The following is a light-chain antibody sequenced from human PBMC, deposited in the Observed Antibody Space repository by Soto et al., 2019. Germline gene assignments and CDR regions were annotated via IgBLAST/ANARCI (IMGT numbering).Light chain of an antibody. CDR3: QQYGSPPIT. J-gene: IGKJ5*01. V-gene: IGKV3-20*01. CDR2: GAS. CDR1: QTVSSTY. Sequence: ENVLTQSPGTLSLSPGERATLSCRASQTVSSTYLAWYQQKPGQAPRLLIYGASSRATGIPDRFSGTVSGTDFTLTISRLEPEDFAVYYCQQYGSPPITFGQGTRLEI.